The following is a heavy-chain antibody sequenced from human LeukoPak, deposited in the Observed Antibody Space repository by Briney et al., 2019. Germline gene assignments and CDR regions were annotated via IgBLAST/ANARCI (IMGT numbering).Heavy chain of an antibody. CDR1: GFIFSSFG. V-gene: IGHV3-30*02. D-gene: IGHD3-22*01. Sequence: GGSLRLSCAASGFIFSSFGMHWVRQAPGKGLEWVAFIRYDGSNKYYADSVKGRFTISRDNSKNTLYLLMNSPRPEDTAVYYCTTWSRPGGYFRGWYLDLWGRGTLVTVSS. J-gene: IGHJ2*01. CDR2: IRYDGSNK. CDR3: TTWSRPGGYFRGWYLDL.